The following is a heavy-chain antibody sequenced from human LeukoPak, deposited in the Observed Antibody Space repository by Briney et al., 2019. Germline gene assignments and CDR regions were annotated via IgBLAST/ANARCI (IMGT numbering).Heavy chain of an antibody. V-gene: IGHV1-18*01. CDR3: ARDTFGGSYSDYYYYGMDV. Sequence: ASVKVSCKASGYTFTSYGISWVRQAPGQGLEWMGWISAHNGNTNYAQKLQGRVTMTTDTSTSTAYMELRSLRSDDTAVYYCARDTFGGSYSDYYYYGMDVWGQGTTVTVSS. D-gene: IGHD1-26*01. CDR2: ISAHNGNT. CDR1: GYTFTSYG. J-gene: IGHJ6*02.